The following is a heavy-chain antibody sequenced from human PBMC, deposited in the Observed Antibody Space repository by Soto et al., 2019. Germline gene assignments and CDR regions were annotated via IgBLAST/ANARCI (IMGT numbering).Heavy chain of an antibody. CDR2: ISGSGGRT. V-gene: IGHV3-23*01. CDR3: AKSGELICSLTPHDY. D-gene: IGHD1-7*01. J-gene: IGHJ4*02. Sequence: EVQLLESGGGLVQPGGSLRLSCAASGFTFSSYAMSWVRQAPGKGLEWVSAISGSGGRTYYVDSVKGRFTIDRDNSKNTLYLKMNILRAEATYVYYCAKSGELICSLTPHDYWGQGTLVTVSS. CDR1: GFTFSSYA.